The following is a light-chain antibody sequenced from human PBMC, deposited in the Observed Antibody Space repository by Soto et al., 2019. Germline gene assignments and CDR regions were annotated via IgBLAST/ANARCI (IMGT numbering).Light chain of an antibody. CDR1: QSVRSNY. Sequence: DIVLTQSPGTLSLSSGERATLSCRASQSVRSNYLAWYQQKPGQAPRLLIYGSSSRATGIPDRFGGSGYGTDFTLTISRLEPEDCAVYYCQQYASSPLTFGGGTKVEIK. V-gene: IGKV3-20*01. J-gene: IGKJ4*01. CDR3: QQYASSPLT. CDR2: GSS.